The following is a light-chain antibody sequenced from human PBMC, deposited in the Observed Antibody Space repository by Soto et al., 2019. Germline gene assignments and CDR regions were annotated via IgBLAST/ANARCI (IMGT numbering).Light chain of an antibody. CDR1: STDVGGYNY. Sequence: QSVLAQPSSVSGSPGQSITISCTGTSTDVGGYNYVSWYQHHPGKGPKLIIYEVSNRPSGVSDRFSGSKSGNKASLIISGLQAEDEADYYCSSYTSSSTLNVFGNGTKVTVL. CDR3: SSYTSSSTLNV. V-gene: IGLV2-14*01. CDR2: EVS. J-gene: IGLJ1*01.